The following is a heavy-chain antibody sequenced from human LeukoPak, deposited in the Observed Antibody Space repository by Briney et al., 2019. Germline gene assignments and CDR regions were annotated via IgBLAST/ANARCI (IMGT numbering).Heavy chain of an antibody. J-gene: IGHJ4*02. D-gene: IGHD5-12*01. Sequence: PSQTLSLTCSVSGGSISGTDYYWRWLRQPPGKGLEWIGYIHHSGTTSYNPSLKSRITISVHPSMNQFSLKLTSMTAADTAVYYCAGRGYAMAYWGQGTLVTVSS. CDR3: AGRGYAMAY. CDR1: GGSISGTDYY. CDR2: IHHSGTT. V-gene: IGHV4-30-4*01.